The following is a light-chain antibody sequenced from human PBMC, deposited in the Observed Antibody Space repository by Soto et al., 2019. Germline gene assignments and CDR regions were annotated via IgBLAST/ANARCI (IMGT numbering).Light chain of an antibody. V-gene: IGLV3-1*01. Sequence: SYELTQPPSVSVSPGQTASITCSGEKLGDKSARWYQQKPGQSPVLVIYQDRKRPSGIPERFSGSNSGNTATLTISGTQAMDEADYYCQAWDSSTAPVFGGGTKVTVL. J-gene: IGLJ2*01. CDR1: KLGDKS. CDR2: QDR. CDR3: QAWDSSTAPV.